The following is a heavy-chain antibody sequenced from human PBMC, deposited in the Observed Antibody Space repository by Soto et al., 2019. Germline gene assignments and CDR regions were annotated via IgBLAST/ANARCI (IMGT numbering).Heavy chain of an antibody. D-gene: IGHD3-3*01. J-gene: IGHJ3*02. CDR3: AAYDFWSGYSLDAFDI. Sequence: SVKVSCKASGFTFTSSAMQWVRQARGQRLEWIGWIVVGSGNTNYAQKFQERVTITRDMSTSTAYMEPSSLRSEDTAVYYCAAYDFWSGYSLDAFDIWGQGTMVTVSS. CDR1: GFTFTSSA. V-gene: IGHV1-58*02. CDR2: IVVGSGNT.